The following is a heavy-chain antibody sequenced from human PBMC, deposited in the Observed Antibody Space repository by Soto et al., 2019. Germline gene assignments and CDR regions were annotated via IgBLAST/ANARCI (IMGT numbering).Heavy chain of an antibody. CDR2: ISAYNGDT. CDR3: ARTSSGPDY. V-gene: IGHV1-18*01. D-gene: IGHD6-19*01. CDR1: GYTFTNYD. Sequence: QVQLVQSGAEVKKPGASVKVSCKASGYTFTNYDISWVRQAPGQGLEWMGWISAYNGDTKYAQKLQDRVTMTTDTSTTTAYMDLRSLRSDDTAVYYCARTSSGPDYWGQGTLVTVSS. J-gene: IGHJ4*02.